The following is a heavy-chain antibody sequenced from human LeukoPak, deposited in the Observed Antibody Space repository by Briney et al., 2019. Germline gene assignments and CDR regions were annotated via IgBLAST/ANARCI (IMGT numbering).Heavy chain of an antibody. CDR2: IYHSGST. J-gene: IGHJ6*02. CDR1: GGSISSGGYS. CDR3: AREGQYSSFVWVLPGYYYYGMDV. Sequence: PSQTLSLTCAVSGGSISSGGYSWSWIRQPPGKGLEWIGYIYHSGSTYYNPSLKGRVTISVDRSKNQFSLKLSSVTAADTAVYYCAREGQYSSFVWVLPGYYYYGMDVWGQGTTVTVSS. V-gene: IGHV4-30-2*01. D-gene: IGHD6-6*01.